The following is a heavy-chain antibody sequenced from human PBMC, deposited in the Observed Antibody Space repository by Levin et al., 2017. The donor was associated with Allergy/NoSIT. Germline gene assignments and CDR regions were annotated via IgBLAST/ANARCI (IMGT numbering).Heavy chain of an antibody. V-gene: IGHV3-30-3*01. CDR2: ISDDGSNN. D-gene: IGHD1-1*01. CDR1: GFTFSNYT. CDR3: ARGIWNRDYYVDV. J-gene: IGHJ6*03. Sequence: GGSLRLSCAASGFTFSNYTMHWVRQAPGKGLGWVALISDDGSNNYYADSVKGRFTISRDNSKNTLFLQMSSLSIEDTAVYYCARGIWNRDYYVDVWGKGTTVTVSS.